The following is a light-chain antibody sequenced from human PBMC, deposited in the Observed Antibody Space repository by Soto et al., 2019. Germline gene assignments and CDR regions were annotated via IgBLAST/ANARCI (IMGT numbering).Light chain of an antibody. V-gene: IGKV1-12*01. CDR1: QGINNR. Sequence: DIQMTQSPSSVSASVGDRVTITCRASQGINNRLAWYQQKPGKAPKLLIYSVSSLHSGVPSRFSGSGSGTDFTLTISSLQPEDFATYSCQQANSFPHTFDQGTKLEI. CDR2: SVS. J-gene: IGKJ2*01. CDR3: QQANSFPHT.